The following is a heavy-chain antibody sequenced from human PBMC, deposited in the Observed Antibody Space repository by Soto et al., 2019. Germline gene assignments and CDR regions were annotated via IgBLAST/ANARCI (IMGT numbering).Heavy chain of an antibody. CDR2: TYYSGST. CDR3: ARVRGTAGKRYFDY. J-gene: IGHJ4*02. V-gene: IGHV4-59*01. CDR1: GGSMIAYY. D-gene: IGHD6-13*01. Sequence: SETLSLTCTVSGGSMIAYYWNWMRQPPGKGLQWIGYTYYSGSTPYNPSLKSRVTISVDSSKNQFSLKLDSVTPADTAVYYCARVRGTAGKRYFDYWGPGTLVTVSS.